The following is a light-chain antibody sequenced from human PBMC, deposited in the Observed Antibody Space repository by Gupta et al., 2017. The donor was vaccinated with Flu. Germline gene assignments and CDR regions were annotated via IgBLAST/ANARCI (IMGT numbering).Light chain of an antibody. CDR1: GSTIWIND. CDR3: GTWDNSMSAVV. J-gene: IGLJ3*02. V-gene: IGLV1-51*01. CDR2: DKN. Sequence: SVLAQPASVSPAPGQKVTISCSGGGSTIWINDVSWYQQLPGAAPKLLIYDKNVRPSGIPDRFSGSKSGTSDTLGITGLQAGDEADYYCGTWDNSMSAVVFGGGTKLTVL.